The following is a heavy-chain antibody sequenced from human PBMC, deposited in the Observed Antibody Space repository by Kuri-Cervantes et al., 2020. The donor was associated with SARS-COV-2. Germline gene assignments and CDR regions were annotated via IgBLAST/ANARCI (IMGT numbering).Heavy chain of an antibody. Sequence: GGSLRLSGAASGFTFSNAGMSWVRQAPGKGLEWVGRIKGKTDGGTTDYAAPVKGRFTISRDDSKNTLYLQMNSLKTEDTAVYYCTTGGSITISGVVIFLCAFDIWGQGTMVTVSS. CDR1: GFTFSNAG. V-gene: IGHV3-15*01. CDR3: TTGGSITISGVVIFLCAFDI. CDR2: IKGKTDGGTT. J-gene: IGHJ3*02. D-gene: IGHD3-3*01.